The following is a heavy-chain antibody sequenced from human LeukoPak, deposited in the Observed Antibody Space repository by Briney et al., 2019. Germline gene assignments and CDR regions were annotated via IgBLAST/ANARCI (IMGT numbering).Heavy chain of an antibody. CDR2: IWHDGSDI. V-gene: IGHV3-33*01. J-gene: IGHJ6*02. CDR1: GFTFTRYG. Sequence: GGSLRLSCEVSGFTFTRYGMHWVRQAPGKGLEWLAVIWHDGSDISYADSVNGRFTISRDDPKNMVYLQMTSLRAEDTAFYFCARDRTYCSTTSCPCLGMDVWGQGTTVTVSS. CDR3: ARDRTYCSTTSCPCLGMDV. D-gene: IGHD2-2*01.